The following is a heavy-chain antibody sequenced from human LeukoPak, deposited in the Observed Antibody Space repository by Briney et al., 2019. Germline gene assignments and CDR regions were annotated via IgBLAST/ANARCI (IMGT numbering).Heavy chain of an antibody. V-gene: IGHV3-30-3*01. CDR3: ARDSSEGVYYFDY. Sequence: GGSLRLSCAASGFTFSGYWMHWVRQAPGKGLEWVAVISYDGSNKYYADSVKGRFTISRDNSKNTLYLQMNSLRAEDTAVYYCARDSSEGVYYFDYWGQGTLVTASS. J-gene: IGHJ4*02. D-gene: IGHD2-8*01. CDR2: ISYDGSNK. CDR1: GFTFSGYW.